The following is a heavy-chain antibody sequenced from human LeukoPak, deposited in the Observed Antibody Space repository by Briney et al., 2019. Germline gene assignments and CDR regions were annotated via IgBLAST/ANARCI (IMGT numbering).Heavy chain of an antibody. CDR1: GGTFSSYA. J-gene: IGHJ4*02. D-gene: IGHD6-13*01. CDR3: ARGPYSSSWYPDY. V-gene: IGHV1-8*02. CDR2: MNPHSANT. Sequence: ASVKVSCKASGGTFSSYAINWVRQATGQGLEWKGWMNPHSANTGYAQKFQGRVTMTRNTSISTAYMELSSLRSEDTAVYYCARGPYSSSWYPDYWGQGTLVTVSS.